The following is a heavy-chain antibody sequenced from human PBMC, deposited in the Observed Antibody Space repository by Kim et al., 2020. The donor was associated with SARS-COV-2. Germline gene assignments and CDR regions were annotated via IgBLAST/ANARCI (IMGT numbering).Heavy chain of an antibody. CDR2: INPNSGGT. D-gene: IGHD5-12*01. J-gene: IGHJ4*02. CDR3: ARDFPRRDGYNAY. V-gene: IGHV1-2*02. CDR1: GYTFTGYY. Sequence: ASVKVSCKASGYTFTGYYMHWVRQAPGQGLEWMGWINPNSGGTNYAQKFQGRVTMTRDTSISTAYMELSRLRSDDTAVYYCARDFPRRDGYNAYWGQGTLVTVSS.